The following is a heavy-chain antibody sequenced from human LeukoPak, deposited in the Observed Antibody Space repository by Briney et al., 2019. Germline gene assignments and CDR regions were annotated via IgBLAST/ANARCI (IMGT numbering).Heavy chain of an antibody. D-gene: IGHD1-26*01. J-gene: IGHJ4*02. CDR1: GFTVSSNY. CDR3: AIPRGPHLRSVPIDY. Sequence: GGSLRLSCAASGFTVSSNYMSWVRQAPGEGLEWVSVTYSGGRTYYADSVKGRFTISRDNSKNTLFLQMNSLRPEDTAEYYCAIPRGPHLRSVPIDYWGQGTLVTVSS. CDR2: TYSGGRT. V-gene: IGHV3-53*05.